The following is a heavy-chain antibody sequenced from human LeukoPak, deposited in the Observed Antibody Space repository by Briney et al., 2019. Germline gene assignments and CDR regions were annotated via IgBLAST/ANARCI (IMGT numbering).Heavy chain of an antibody. D-gene: IGHD1-20*01. Sequence: GGSLRLSCAASGFTFKNSWMSWVRQAPGKGLEWVANIKQDGGEKYYVDSVKGRFTISRDDAKTSVYLQMNSLRAEDTAVYYCARDHYNWTPDQGYKVFDYWGQGSLVTVSS. CDR3: ARDHYNWTPDQGYKVFDY. J-gene: IGHJ4*02. V-gene: IGHV3-7*01. CDR1: GFTFKNSW. CDR2: IKQDGGEK.